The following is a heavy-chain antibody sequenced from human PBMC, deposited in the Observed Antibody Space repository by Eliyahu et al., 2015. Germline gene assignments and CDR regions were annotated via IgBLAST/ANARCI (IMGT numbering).Heavy chain of an antibody. CDR1: GFSLSTXXVG. D-gene: IGHD3-10*01. V-gene: IGHV2-5*01. J-gene: IGHJ4*02. CDR2: IYWNDXK. Sequence: QITLKESGPTLVKPTQTLTLTCTFSGFSLSTXXVGVGWIRQPPGKALEWLALIYWNDXKRYSPSLKSRLTITKDTSKNQVVLTMTNMDPVDTATYYCAHRGDVRFRELFFDYWGQGTLVTVSS. CDR3: AHRGDVRFRELFFDY.